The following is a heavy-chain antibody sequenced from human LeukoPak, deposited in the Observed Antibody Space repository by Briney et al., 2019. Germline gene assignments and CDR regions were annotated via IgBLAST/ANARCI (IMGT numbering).Heavy chain of an antibody. CDR1: GFTFDDYG. Sequence: GGSLTLSCAASGFTFDDYGMSWVRHAPGKGLEWVSGINWNGGSTGYADSVKGRFTISTDNAKNSLYLQMNSLRAEDTALYYCARHSSSYDAFDIWGQGTMVTVSS. V-gene: IGHV3-20*04. J-gene: IGHJ3*02. CDR3: ARHSSSYDAFDI. CDR2: INWNGGST. D-gene: IGHD6-13*01.